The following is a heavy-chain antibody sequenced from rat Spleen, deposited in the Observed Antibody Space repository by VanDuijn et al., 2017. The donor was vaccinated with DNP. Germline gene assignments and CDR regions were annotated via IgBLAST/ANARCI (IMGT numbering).Heavy chain of an antibody. CDR3: TRMSSTDYFDY. CDR1: GSSLTRYG. V-gene: IGHV2-4*01. CDR2: ISSGGST. Sequence: QVQLKESGPGLVQPSQTLSLTCTVSGSSLTRYGVSWVRQPPGKGLEWIAAISSGGSTNYNSALKSRLSISRDTSKNQVFLKLDSLHTDDTGTYYCTRMSSTDYFDYWGQGVMVTVSS. J-gene: IGHJ2*01.